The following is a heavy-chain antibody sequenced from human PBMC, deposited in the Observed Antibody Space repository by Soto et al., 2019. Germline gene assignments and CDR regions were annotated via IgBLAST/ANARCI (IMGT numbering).Heavy chain of an antibody. CDR2: ISYDGSNK. CDR3: ARPDYGSGSYPDF. J-gene: IGHJ4*02. Sequence: QVQLVESGGGVVQPGRSLRLSCAASGFTFSSYAMQWVRQAPGTGLEWVAVISYDGSNKYYADSVKGRITISRDNSKNLLDLQMSSRRAEDTAVYYCARPDYGSGSYPDFWGQGTLVTVSS. V-gene: IGHV3-30-3*01. CDR1: GFTFSSYA. D-gene: IGHD3-10*01.